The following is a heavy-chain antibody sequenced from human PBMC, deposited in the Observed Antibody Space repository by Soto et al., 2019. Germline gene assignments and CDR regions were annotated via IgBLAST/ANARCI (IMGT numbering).Heavy chain of an antibody. J-gene: IGHJ4*02. CDR2: INAGNGNT. D-gene: IGHD3-3*02. V-gene: IGHV1-3*01. CDR1: GYTYTSYA. Sequence: ASVKVSRKASGYTYTSYAMHWGRQAPGQRLEWMGWINAGNGNTKYSQKFQGRVTITRDTSASTAYMELSSLRSEDTAVYYCARDSLLAASDYWGQGTLVTVSS. CDR3: ARDSLLAASDY.